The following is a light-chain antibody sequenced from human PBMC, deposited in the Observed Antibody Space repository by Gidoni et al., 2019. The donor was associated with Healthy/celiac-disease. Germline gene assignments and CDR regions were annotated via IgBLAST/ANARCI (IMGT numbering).Light chain of an antibody. Sequence: SYELTQPPSVSVYPGQTASITCSGVKLGDKYACWYQQKPGQSPVLVIYQDSKRPSGIPARFSGSNSGNTATLTISGTQAMDEADYYCQAWDSSTPVVFGGGTKLTVL. J-gene: IGLJ2*01. CDR1: KLGDKY. V-gene: IGLV3-1*01. CDR2: QDS. CDR3: QAWDSSTPVV.